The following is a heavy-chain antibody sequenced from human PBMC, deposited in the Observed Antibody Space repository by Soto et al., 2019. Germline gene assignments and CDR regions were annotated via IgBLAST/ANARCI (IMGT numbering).Heavy chain of an antibody. D-gene: IGHD5-12*01. CDR2: ISGSGGST. J-gene: IGHJ4*02. CDR3: ANVGLRLPATAIEASLIRSYQPNDY. Sequence: GGSLRLSCAASGFTFSSYAMSWVRQAPGKGLEWVSAISGSGGSTYYADSVKGRFTISRDNSKNTLYLQMNSLRAEDTAVYNCANVGLRLPATAIEASLIRSYQPNDYWGQGTLVTVSS. V-gene: IGHV3-23*01. CDR1: GFTFSSYA.